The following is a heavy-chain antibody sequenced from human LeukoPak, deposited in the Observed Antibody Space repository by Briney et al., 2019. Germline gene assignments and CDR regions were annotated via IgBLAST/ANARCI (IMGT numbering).Heavy chain of an antibody. V-gene: IGHV4-34*01. J-gene: IGHJ5*02. D-gene: IGHD2-21*01. CDR2: INHSGST. CDR1: GGSFSGYY. CDR3: ARERACGGDCYVGWFDP. Sequence: SETLSLTCAVYGGSFSGYYWSWIRQPPGKGLEWIGEINHSGSTNYNPSLKSRVTISVDTSKNQFSLKLSSVTAADTAVYYCARERACGGDCYVGWFDPWGQGTLVTVSS.